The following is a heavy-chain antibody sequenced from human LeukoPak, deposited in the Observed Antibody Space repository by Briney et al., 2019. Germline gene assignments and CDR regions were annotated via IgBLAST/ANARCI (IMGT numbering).Heavy chain of an antibody. D-gene: IGHD1-1*01. CDR1: GFTFRDAW. CDR3: ATDEGSGTTDFDF. Sequence: GGSLRLSYAVSGFTFRDAWMSWVRQAPGKGLEWVGRIQGKTDGEKADYAAPAKGRFTVSRDESKDTVYLHLTSLKTEDTGVYYCATDEGSGTTDFDFWGQGTLVTVSS. J-gene: IGHJ4*02. V-gene: IGHV3-15*01. CDR2: IQGKTDGEKA.